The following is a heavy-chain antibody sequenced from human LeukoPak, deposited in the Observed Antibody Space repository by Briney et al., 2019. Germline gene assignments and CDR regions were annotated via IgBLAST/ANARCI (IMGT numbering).Heavy chain of an antibody. V-gene: IGHV4-39*01. CDR2: IYYSGST. CDR1: GGSISSSNYN. Sequence: SETLSLTCTVSGGSISSSNYNWGWVRQPPGKGLEWVGSIYYSGSTYYNPSLKSRVTISVDTSKNQFSLKLSSVTAADTAVYYCARLGDSYATDYWGQGTLVTVSS. J-gene: IGHJ4*02. D-gene: IGHD5-18*01. CDR3: ARLGDSYATDY.